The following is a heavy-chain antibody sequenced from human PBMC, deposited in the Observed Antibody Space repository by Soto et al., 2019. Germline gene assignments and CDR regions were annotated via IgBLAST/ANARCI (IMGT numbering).Heavy chain of an antibody. J-gene: IGHJ3*02. CDR1: GFTFSSYA. CDR2: ISGSGGST. CDR3: AKPRRWLVRFEAFDI. V-gene: IGHV3-23*01. Sequence: HPGGSLRLSCAASGFTFSSYAMTWVRQAPGKGLEWVSAISGSGGSTYYTDSVKGRFTISRDNSKNTLYLQMNSLRAEDTAVYYCAKPRRWLVRFEAFDIWGQGTMVTVSS. D-gene: IGHD6-19*01.